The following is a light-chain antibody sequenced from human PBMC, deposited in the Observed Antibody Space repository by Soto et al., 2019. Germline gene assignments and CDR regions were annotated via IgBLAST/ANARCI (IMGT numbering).Light chain of an antibody. CDR3: QQAYSTPMYT. CDR1: QDVGNW. Sequence: DIQMTQSPSTLSASVGDRVTITCRASQDVGNWLAWYQQKPGKAPKLLIYDASSLQGGVPSRFSGSGSGTEFTLTISSLEPEDFATYFCQQAYSTPMYTFGQGTKLEIK. J-gene: IGKJ2*01. V-gene: IGKV1-5*01. CDR2: DAS.